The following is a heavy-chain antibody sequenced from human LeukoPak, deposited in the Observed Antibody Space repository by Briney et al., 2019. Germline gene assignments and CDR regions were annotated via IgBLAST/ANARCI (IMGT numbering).Heavy chain of an antibody. D-gene: IGHD2-2*02. V-gene: IGHV4-39*01. CDR2: IYYSGST. CDR3: ARQAPGAYQLLYGHFQH. J-gene: IGHJ1*01. Sequence: SETLSLTCTVSGGSISSSSYYWGWIRQPPGKGLEWIGSIYYSGSTYYNPSLKSRVTISVDTSKNQFSLKLSSVTAADTAVCYCARQAPGAYQLLYGHFQHWGQGTLVTVSS. CDR1: GGSISSSSYY.